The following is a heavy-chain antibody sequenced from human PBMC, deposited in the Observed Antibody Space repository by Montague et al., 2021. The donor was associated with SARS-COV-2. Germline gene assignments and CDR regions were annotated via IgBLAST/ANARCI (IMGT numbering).Heavy chain of an antibody. D-gene: IGHD2-15*01. Sequence: SETLSLTCTVSGGSISSYYWSWIRQPPGKGLEWIGYIYYSGSTNXXPSLKSRVTISVDTSKNQFSLKLSSVTAADTAVYYCARHPIGSFPRYGMDVWGRGTTVTVSS. V-gene: IGHV4-59*08. CDR1: GGSISSYY. CDR2: IYYSGST. CDR3: ARHPIGSFPRYGMDV. J-gene: IGHJ6*02.